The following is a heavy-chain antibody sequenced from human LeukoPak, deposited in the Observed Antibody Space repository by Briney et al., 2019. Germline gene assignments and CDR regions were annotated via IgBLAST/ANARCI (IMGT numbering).Heavy chain of an antibody. J-gene: IGHJ4*02. CDR3: ARHVGISF. CDR1: EFSVGSNY. Sequence: GGSLRLSCAASEFSVGSNYMTWVRQAPGKGLEWVANIREDGTEKNYVDSVKGRFTISRDNAKNSLFLQMSNLRDDDTAIYYCARHVGISFWGQGTLVTVSS. D-gene: IGHD7-27*01. CDR2: IREDGTEK. V-gene: IGHV3-7*01.